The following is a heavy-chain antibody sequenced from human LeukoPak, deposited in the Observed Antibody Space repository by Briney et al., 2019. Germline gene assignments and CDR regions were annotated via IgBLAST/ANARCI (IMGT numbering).Heavy chain of an antibody. CDR3: ARDPMVGSPDYFDH. CDR2: IAQDDVIK. V-gene: IGHV3-30*04. Sequence: GGSLRLSCAASGFTFSSYPMHWVRQAPGRGLEWVAVIAQDDVIKYNTDSVKGRFTISRDNSKSTLYLQMNSLRTEDTALYFCARDPMVGSPDYFDHWGRGTLVTVSS. CDR1: GFTFSSYP. D-gene: IGHD4/OR15-4a*01. J-gene: IGHJ4*02.